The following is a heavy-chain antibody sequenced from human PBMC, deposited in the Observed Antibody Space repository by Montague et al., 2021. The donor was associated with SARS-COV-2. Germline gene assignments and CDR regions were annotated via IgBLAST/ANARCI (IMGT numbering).Heavy chain of an antibody. V-gene: IGHV3-7*03. Sequence: SLRLSCAAAGFPFSDYWVSWVRQAPGKGLEWVANTHLDQTIKNFVDSVRGRFAISRDNAKNSLYLQMNSLRPDDTAVYYCVREGLTTSGYYFDSWGQGTLVAVSS. J-gene: IGHJ4*02. CDR3: VREGLTTSGYYFDS. CDR1: GFPFSDYW. D-gene: IGHD3-10*01. CDR2: THLDQTIK.